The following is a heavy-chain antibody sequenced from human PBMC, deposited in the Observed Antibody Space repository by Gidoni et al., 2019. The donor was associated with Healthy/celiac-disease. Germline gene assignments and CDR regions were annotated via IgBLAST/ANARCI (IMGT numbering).Heavy chain of an antibody. CDR1: GGSISSYY. D-gene: IGHD2-2*01. CDR2: IYTSGST. Sequence: QVQLQESGPGLVKPSETLSLTCTVPGGSISSYYWSWIRQPAGKGLEWIVRIYTSGSTNYNPPLKSRVTMSVDTSKNQFSLKLSSVTAADTAVYYCARVIPYCSSTSCYVDAFDIWGQGTMVTVSS. CDR3: ARVIPYCSSTSCYVDAFDI. J-gene: IGHJ3*02. V-gene: IGHV4-4*07.